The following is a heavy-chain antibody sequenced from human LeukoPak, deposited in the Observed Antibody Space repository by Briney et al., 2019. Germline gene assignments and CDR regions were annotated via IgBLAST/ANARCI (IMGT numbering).Heavy chain of an antibody. J-gene: IGHJ4*02. V-gene: IGHV3-7*01. D-gene: IGHD1-26*01. Sequence: GGSLRLSCAASGFTFSSYWMSWVRQAPGKGLEWVANIKKDGSEKYYVDSVKGRFTISRDNSKNTLYLKMNNLKAEDTAVYYCARGRPVGASTVEDYWGQGTLVTVSS. CDR1: GFTFSSYW. CDR2: IKKDGSEK. CDR3: ARGRPVGASTVEDY.